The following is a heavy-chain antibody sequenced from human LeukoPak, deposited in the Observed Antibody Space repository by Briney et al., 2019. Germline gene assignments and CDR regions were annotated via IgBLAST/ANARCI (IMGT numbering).Heavy chain of an antibody. CDR3: ARVGPTMVLGVIAGDWFDP. CDR2: INHSGST. J-gene: IGHJ5*02. CDR1: GVSISSSSYY. D-gene: IGHD3-10*01. V-gene: IGHV4-39*07. Sequence: SETLSLTCTVSGVSISSSSYYWSWIRQPPGKGLEWIGEINHSGSTNYNPSLKSRVTISVDTSKNQFSLKLSSVTAADTAVYYCARVGPTMVLGVIAGDWFDPWGQGTLVTVSS.